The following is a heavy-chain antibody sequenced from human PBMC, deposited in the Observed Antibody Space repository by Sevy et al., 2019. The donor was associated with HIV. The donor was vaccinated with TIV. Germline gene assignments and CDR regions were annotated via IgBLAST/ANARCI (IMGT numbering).Heavy chain of an antibody. D-gene: IGHD2-2*01. Sequence: GGSLRLSCAASGFIFSSFGMHWPRQVPGRGLEWLAVITYDGNNKYYADSVKGRFTISRDNSKNTLYLQMDGLRADDTAVYYCAKDGDCRTTTCAYIFAYYFHYWGQGSLVTVSS. J-gene: IGHJ4*02. CDR1: GFIFSSFG. V-gene: IGHV3-30*18. CDR3: AKDGDCRTTTCAYIFAYYFHY. CDR2: ITYDGNNK.